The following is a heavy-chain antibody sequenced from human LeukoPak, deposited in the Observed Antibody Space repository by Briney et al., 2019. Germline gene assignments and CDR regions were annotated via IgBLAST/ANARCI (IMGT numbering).Heavy chain of an antibody. CDR3: AKGIHSSGWDHVDY. Sequence: PGRSLRLSCAASGFTFSSYAMHWVRQAPGKGLEWVSGISWNSGSIGYADSVKGRFTISRDNAKNSLYLQMNSLRAEDTALYYCAKGIHSSGWDHVDYWGQGTLVTVSS. CDR1: GFTFSSYA. J-gene: IGHJ4*02. CDR2: ISWNSGSI. V-gene: IGHV3-9*01. D-gene: IGHD6-19*01.